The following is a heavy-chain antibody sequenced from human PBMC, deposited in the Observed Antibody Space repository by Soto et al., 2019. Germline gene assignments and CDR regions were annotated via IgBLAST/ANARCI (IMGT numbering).Heavy chain of an antibody. Sequence: SETLSLTCTVSGGSISSYYWSWIRQPPGKGLEWIGYIYYSGSTNYNPSLKSRVTISVDTSKNQFSLKLSSVTAADTAVYYCARGGGYYDFWSGYSDIFHYWGQGTLVTVSS. J-gene: IGHJ4*02. V-gene: IGHV4-59*01. CDR2: IYYSGST. D-gene: IGHD3-3*01. CDR3: ARGGGYYDFWSGYSDIFHY. CDR1: GGSISSYY.